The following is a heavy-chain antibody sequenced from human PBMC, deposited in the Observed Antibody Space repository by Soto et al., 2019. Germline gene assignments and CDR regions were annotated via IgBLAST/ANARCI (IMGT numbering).Heavy chain of an antibody. CDR3: ARGTGSSFADYYGMDV. Sequence: QVQLVQSGAEVKKPGASVKVSCKASGYTFTGYYMHWVRQAPGQGLEWMGWINPNSGGTNYAQKFQGRVTITADESTSTAYMELSSLRSEDTAVYYCARGTGSSFADYYGMDVWGQGTTVTVSS. CDR2: INPNSGGT. J-gene: IGHJ6*02. CDR1: GYTFTGYY. D-gene: IGHD6-6*01. V-gene: IGHV1-2*02.